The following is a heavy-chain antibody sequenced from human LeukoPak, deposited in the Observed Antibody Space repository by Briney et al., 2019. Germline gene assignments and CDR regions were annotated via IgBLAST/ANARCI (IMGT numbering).Heavy chain of an antibody. CDR3: ARENGEVITMVRGVHYGMDV. D-gene: IGHD3-10*01. J-gene: IGHJ6*04. Sequence: GASVKVSCKASGYTFTSYAMHWVRQAPGQRLEWMGWINAGNGNTKYSQKFQGRVTITRETSASTAYMELSSLRSEDTAVYYCARENGEVITMVRGVHYGMDVWGKGTTVTVSS. CDR2: INAGNGNT. CDR1: GYTFTSYA. V-gene: IGHV1-3*01.